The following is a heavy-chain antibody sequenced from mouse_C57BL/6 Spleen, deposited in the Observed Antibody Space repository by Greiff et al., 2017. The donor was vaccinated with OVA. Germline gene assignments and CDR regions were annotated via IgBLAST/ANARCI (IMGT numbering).Heavy chain of an antibody. V-gene: IGHV1-69*01. CDR2: IDPSDSYT. CDR1: GYTFTSYW. Sequence: VKLQQPGAELVMPGASVKLSCKASGYTFTSYWMHWVKQRPGQGLEWIGEIDPSDSYTNYNQKFKGKSTLTVDKSSSTAYMQLSSLTSEDSAVYYCARGFLDYWGQGTSVTVSS. J-gene: IGHJ4*01. CDR3: ARGFLDY.